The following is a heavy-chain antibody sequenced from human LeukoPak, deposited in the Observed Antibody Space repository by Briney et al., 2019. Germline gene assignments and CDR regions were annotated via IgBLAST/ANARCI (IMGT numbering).Heavy chain of an antibody. J-gene: IGHJ3*02. D-gene: IGHD3-22*01. V-gene: IGHV4-30-2*01. CDR1: GGSISNGAYS. CDR2: IYHSGST. CDR3: ARGPAYYDSSGYAFDI. Sequence: SETLSLTCAVSGGSISNGAYSWSWIRQPPGKGLEWIGYIYHSGSTYYNPSLKSRVTISLDRSKNQFSVKVNSVTAADTAVYYCARGPAYYDSSGYAFDIWGQGTMVTVSS.